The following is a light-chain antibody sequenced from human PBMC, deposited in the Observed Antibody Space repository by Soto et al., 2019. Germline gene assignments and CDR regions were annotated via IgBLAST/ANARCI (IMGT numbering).Light chain of an antibody. Sequence: DIVMTQSPDSLAVSLGERATINCKSSQSVLSSSNNKNYLAWYQQKPGQPPKLLIYWASTRKSGVPDRFSGSGSGTDFTLTISSLQAEDVAVYYCQQYYSTPPYTFGQGTKLEIK. CDR1: QSVLSSSNNKNY. J-gene: IGKJ2*01. CDR3: QQYYSTPPYT. CDR2: WAS. V-gene: IGKV4-1*01.